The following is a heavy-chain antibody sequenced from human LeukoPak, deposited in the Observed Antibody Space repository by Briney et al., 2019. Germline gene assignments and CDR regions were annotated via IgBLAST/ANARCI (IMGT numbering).Heavy chain of an antibody. J-gene: IGHJ4*02. CDR3: ARQGYDSSGYKLDY. CDR2: IYYSGST. Sequence: PSETLSLTCTVSGGSISSYYWSWIRQPPGKGLEWIGYIYYSGSTNYNPSLKSRVTISVDTSKNQFSLKLSSVTAADTAVYYCARQGYDSSGYKLDYWGQGTLVTVSS. D-gene: IGHD3-22*01. V-gene: IGHV4-59*08. CDR1: GGSISSYY.